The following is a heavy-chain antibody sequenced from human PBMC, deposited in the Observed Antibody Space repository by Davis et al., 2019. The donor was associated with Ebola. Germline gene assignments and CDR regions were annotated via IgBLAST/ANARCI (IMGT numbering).Heavy chain of an antibody. V-gene: IGHV1-69*05. Sequence: AASVKVSCKASGGTFSSYAISWVRQAPGQGLEWMGGIIPIFGTANYAQKLQGRVTMTTDTSTSTAYMELRSLRSDDTAVYYCASGTVTHGPYYYYYGMDVWGQGTTVTVSS. D-gene: IGHD4-17*01. CDR3: ASGTVTHGPYYYYYGMDV. J-gene: IGHJ6*02. CDR1: GGTFSSYA. CDR2: IIPIFGTA.